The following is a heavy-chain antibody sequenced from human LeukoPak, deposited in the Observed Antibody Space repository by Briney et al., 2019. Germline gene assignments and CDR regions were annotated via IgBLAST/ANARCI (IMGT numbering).Heavy chain of an antibody. D-gene: IGHD4-23*01. V-gene: IGHV3-48*03. Sequence: GGSLRLSCAASGFTFRSYEMNWVRQAPGKGLEWVSYISSSGSTIVYADSVKGRSTITRDNAKNSLYLQMNSLRAEDTAVYCCAREDGGNYFDYWGQGTLVTVSS. CDR2: ISSSGSTI. CDR1: GFTFRSYE. J-gene: IGHJ4*02. CDR3: AREDGGNYFDY.